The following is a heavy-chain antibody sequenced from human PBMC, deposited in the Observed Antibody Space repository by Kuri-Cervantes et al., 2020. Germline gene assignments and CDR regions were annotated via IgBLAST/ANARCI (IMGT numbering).Heavy chain of an antibody. V-gene: IGHV3-7*01. CDR2: IKQDGSEK. J-gene: IGHJ4*02. Sequence: GESPKISCAASGLSFSSYWMSWVRQAPGKGLEWVANIKQDGSEKNYLDSVKGRFTISRDNAKNSLYLQMNSLRAEDTALYYCASHGTFDYWGQGAQVTVSS. CDR1: GLSFSSYW. D-gene: IGHD5-24*01. CDR3: ASHGTFDY.